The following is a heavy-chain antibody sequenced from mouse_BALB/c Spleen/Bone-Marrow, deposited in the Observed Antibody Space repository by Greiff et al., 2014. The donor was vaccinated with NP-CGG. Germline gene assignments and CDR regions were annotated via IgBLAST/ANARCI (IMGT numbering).Heavy chain of an antibody. CDR1: GYTFTDYA. Sequence: QVQLKESGPELARPGESVKLSCKGSGYTFTDYAIHWVKQSHAKSLEWIGVITTYSTNANYNQKFKGKATMTVDKSSSTAYMELARVESEDSDSYDGARGGTGPFAYWGQGTLLTVSA. CDR3: ARGGTGPFAY. D-gene: IGHD3-3*01. J-gene: IGHJ3*01. CDR2: ITTYSTNA. V-gene: IGHV1-67*01.